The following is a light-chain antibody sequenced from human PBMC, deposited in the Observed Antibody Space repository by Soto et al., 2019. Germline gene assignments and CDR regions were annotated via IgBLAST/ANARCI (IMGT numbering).Light chain of an antibody. CDR3: CSYAGSSTPSYV. CDR2: EGS. J-gene: IGLJ1*01. Sequence: QSVVTQAASVSGSPGQSITISCTGTSSDVGSYNLVSWYQQHPGKAPKLMIYEGSKRPSGVSNRFSGSKSGNTASLTISGLQAEDEADYYCCSYAGSSTPSYVFGTGTKVTVL. CDR1: SSDVGSYNL. V-gene: IGLV2-23*01.